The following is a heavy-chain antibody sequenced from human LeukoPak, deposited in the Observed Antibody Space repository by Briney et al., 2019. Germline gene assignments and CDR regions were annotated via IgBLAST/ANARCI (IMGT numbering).Heavy chain of an antibody. CDR2: IYYSGST. CDR3: ASDDSGSYYY. CDR1: GGSVSSGSHY. Sequence: PSETLSLTCTVSGGSVSSGSHYWGWIRQPPGKGLEWIGSIYYSGSTYYNPSLKSRVTISVDTSKNQFSLKLSSVTAADTAVYYCASDDSGSYYYWGQGTLVTVSS. V-gene: IGHV4-39*07. D-gene: IGHD1-26*01. J-gene: IGHJ4*02.